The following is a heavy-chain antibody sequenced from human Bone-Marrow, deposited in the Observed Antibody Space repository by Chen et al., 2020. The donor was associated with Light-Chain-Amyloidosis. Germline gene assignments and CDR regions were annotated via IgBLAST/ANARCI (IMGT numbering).Heavy chain of an antibody. V-gene: IGHV3-30*18. J-gene: IGHJ6*02. Sequence: VQLVESGGGVVQPGRSLRLSCAASGFTFSSYGVHWVRQAPGKGLEWVAVISYDGSNKYYADTVKGRFTISRDNSKNALYLQMNSLRAEDTAVYYCAKDCGGVGHYYYYYGMDVWGQGTTVTVSS. CDR3: AKDCGGVGHYYYYYGMDV. CDR1: GFTFSSYG. D-gene: IGHD2-21*01. CDR2: ISYDGSNK.